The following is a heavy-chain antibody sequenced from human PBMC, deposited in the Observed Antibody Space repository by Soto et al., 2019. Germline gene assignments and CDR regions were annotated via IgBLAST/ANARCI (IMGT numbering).Heavy chain of an antibody. CDR2: IYHGDSAA. Sequence: PGASLKISCEGSGYSFSRYWIAWVRQMPGKGLEWMGVIYHGDSAARYTPSFQGRVTLSVDKSIRTAYLQWNSLQLSYTGMYYCARGSYYDFVTGSRGTDPMDSWGQRTTGTVAS. J-gene: IGHJ6*02. CDR3: ARGSYYDFVTGSRGTDPMDS. V-gene: IGHV5-51*01. D-gene: IGHD3-9*01. CDR1: GYSFSRYW.